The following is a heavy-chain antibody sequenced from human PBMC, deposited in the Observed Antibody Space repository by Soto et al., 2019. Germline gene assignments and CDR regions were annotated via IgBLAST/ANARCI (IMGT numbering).Heavy chain of an antibody. D-gene: IGHD5-12*01. CDR2: MHPYGGST. V-gene: IGHV1-46*01. CDR3: ARASIVATITGREVGGMDV. J-gene: IGHJ6*02. Sequence: GASVKVSCKASGFTFTSFYMHWVRQAPGQGPEWMGIMHPYGGSTGYAQKFQGRVTLTRDTSTRTDYMELSSLRSDDTAVYYCARASIVATITGREVGGMDVWGQGTTVTVS. CDR1: GFTFTSFY.